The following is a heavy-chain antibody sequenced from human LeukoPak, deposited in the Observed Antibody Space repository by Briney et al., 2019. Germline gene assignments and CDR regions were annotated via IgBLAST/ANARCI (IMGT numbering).Heavy chain of an antibody. CDR2: IRDDNDGT. Sequence: SGGSLRLSCAASGFTFNKSPMNWVRQAPGKGLEWISNIRDDNDGTTYADSVKGRFTISRDNAKNSLYLQINSLRAEDTAVYYRVKDLNWAFDYWGQGTLVTVSS. D-gene: IGHD3-16*01. V-gene: IGHV3-48*01. CDR1: GFTFNKSP. J-gene: IGHJ4*02. CDR3: VKDLNWAFDY.